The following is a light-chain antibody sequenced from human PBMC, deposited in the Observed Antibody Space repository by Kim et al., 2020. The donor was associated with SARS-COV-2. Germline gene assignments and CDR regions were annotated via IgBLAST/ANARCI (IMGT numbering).Light chain of an antibody. V-gene: IGLV1-51*01. CDR3: GTWDNSRGGV. Sequence: PGQKVTVSCSGSSSNIAKSAIYWYQQIPGAAPKLLIYANEKRPSGIPDRFSGAKSGTSATLVITGLQTGDEADYYCGTWDNSRGGVFGGGTQLTVL. CDR1: SSNIAKSA. CDR2: ANE. J-gene: IGLJ3*02.